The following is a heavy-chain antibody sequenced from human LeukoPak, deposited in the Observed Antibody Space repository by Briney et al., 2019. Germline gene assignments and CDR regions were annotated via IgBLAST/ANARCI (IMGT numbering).Heavy chain of an antibody. CDR3: ARDTYYYDSSGYYWLDY. D-gene: IGHD3-22*01. Sequence: PETLSLTCTVSGGSISSYYWSWIRQPAGKGLEWIGRIHTSGRTNYNPSLKSRVTMSVDTSKNQFSLKLSSVTAADTAVYYCARDTYYYDSSGYYWLDYWGQGTLVTVSS. J-gene: IGHJ4*02. V-gene: IGHV4-4*07. CDR1: GGSISSYY. CDR2: IHTSGRT.